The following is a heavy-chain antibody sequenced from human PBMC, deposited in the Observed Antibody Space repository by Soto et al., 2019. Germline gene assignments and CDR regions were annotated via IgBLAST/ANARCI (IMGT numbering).Heavy chain of an antibody. V-gene: IGHV4-30-2*06. D-gene: IGHD6-13*01. Sequence: QLQLQESGAGLLKPSQTLSLNCSVSGDSISSGGLSWNWLRQSPGRGLEWIGYIYYPGLTYYNPSLKGRLSMSLDSSENRVSLSLSSVTAADSAVYYCARGKRSITATAGTGWFDPWGPGTLVTVSS. CDR2: IYYPGLT. CDR1: GDSISSGGLS. CDR3: ARGKRSITATAGTGWFDP. J-gene: IGHJ5*02.